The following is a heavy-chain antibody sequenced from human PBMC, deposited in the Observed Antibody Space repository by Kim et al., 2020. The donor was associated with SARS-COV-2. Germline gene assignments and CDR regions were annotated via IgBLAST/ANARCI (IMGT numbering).Heavy chain of an antibody. J-gene: IGHJ4*02. CDR3: ARGHVYDSSGSLSDY. D-gene: IGHD3-22*01. Sequence: SETLSLTCAVYGGSFSGYYWSWIRQPPGKGLEWIGEINHSGSTNYNPSLKSRVTISVDTSKNQFSLKLSSVTAADTAVYYCARGHVYDSSGSLSDYWGQGTLVTVSS. V-gene: IGHV4-34*01. CDR2: INHSGST. CDR1: GGSFSGYY.